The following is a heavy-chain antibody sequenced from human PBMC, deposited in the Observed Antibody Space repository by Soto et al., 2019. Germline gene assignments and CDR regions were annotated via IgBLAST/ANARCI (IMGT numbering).Heavy chain of an antibody. Sequence: GGSLRLSCAASGFTVSSNYMSWVRQAPGKGLEWVSVIYSGGSTYYADSVKGRFTISRDNSKNTLYLQMNSLRAEDTAVYYCARSGDYYYYYMDVWGKGTTVTVSS. CDR3: ARSGDYYYYYMDV. J-gene: IGHJ6*03. CDR1: GFTVSSNY. V-gene: IGHV3-66*01. CDR2: IYSGGST. D-gene: IGHD3-10*01.